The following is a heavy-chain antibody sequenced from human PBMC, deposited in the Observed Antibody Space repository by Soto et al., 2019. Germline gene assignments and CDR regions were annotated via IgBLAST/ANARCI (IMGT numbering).Heavy chain of an antibody. CDR2: VYYSGST. V-gene: IGHV4-39*01. J-gene: IGHJ6*02. Sequence: SETLSLTCSVSGGSVTLTSFYWGWIRQPPGKGLEWIGNVYYSGSTNYNPSLKSRVTISVDTSKNQFSLSLKSVTAADTAVYYCASDYSGYSADPEYYGVEVWGQGTTVTVSS. CDR3: ASDYSGYSADPEYYGVEV. D-gene: IGHD3-22*01. CDR1: GGSVTLTSFY.